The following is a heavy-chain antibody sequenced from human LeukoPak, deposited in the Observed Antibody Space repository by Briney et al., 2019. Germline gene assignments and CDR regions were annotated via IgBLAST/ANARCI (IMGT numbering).Heavy chain of an antibody. V-gene: IGHV3-30*04. CDR2: MSYDGFTK. CDR3: ARDRLPSHQDDFDY. Sequence: PGRSLRRSCVATGLTFSASTMHWVRQAPGKGLEWVAVMSYDGFTKYYADSVKGRFTISRDNSKNTLYLQMNSLRPEDTAVYYCARDRLPSHQDDFDYWGQGTLVTVSS. D-gene: IGHD3-3*01. J-gene: IGHJ4*02. CDR1: GLTFSAST.